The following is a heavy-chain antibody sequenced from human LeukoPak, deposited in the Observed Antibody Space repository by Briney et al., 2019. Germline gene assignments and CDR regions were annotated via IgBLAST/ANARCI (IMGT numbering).Heavy chain of an antibody. CDR2: IKSKTDGGTT. CDR1: GFTFNNAW. CDR3: TRGLLGVVNDAFDI. Sequence: GGSLRLSCAASGFTFNNAWISWVRQAPGKGLEWVGRIKSKTDGGTTDYAAPVKGRFTISRDDSKNTLYLQMNSLKTEDTAMYYCTRGLLGVVNDAFDIWGQGTMVTVSS. D-gene: IGHD3-3*01. J-gene: IGHJ3*02. V-gene: IGHV3-15*01.